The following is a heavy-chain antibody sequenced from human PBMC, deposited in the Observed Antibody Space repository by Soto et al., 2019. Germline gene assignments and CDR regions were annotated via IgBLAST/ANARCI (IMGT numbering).Heavy chain of an antibody. J-gene: IGHJ4*02. CDR2: IYYSGST. Sequence: QVQLQESGPGLVKPSETLSLTCTVSGGSISSYYWSWIRQPPGKGLEWIGYIYYSGSTNYNPSLKRRVTLSVDTSTNQFSLKLSSVTAADTAVYYCARTLYSYGPRFDYWGQGTLVTVSS. CDR3: ARTLYSYGPRFDY. CDR1: GGSISSYY. D-gene: IGHD5-18*01. V-gene: IGHV4-59*01.